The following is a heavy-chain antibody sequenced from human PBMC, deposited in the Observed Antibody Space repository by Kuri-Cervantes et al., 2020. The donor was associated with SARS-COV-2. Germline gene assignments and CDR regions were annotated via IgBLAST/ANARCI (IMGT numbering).Heavy chain of an antibody. CDR3: AKDSRVDDSSGYSPFDY. J-gene: IGHJ4*02. V-gene: IGHV3-9*01. Sequence: GGSLRLSCVASGFPFDDYAMHWVRQTPGKGLEWVSGMSWNSNNIGYADSVKGRFTVSRDNAKNSLYLQMNSLRAEDTALYYCAKDSRVDDSSGYSPFDYWGQGTLVTVSS. D-gene: IGHD3-22*01. CDR2: MSWNSNNI. CDR1: GFPFDDYA.